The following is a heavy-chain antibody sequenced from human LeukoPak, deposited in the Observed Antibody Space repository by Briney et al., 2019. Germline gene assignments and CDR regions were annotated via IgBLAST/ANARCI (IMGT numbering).Heavy chain of an antibody. D-gene: IGHD3-3*01. Sequence: SETLSLTCTVSGGSIRSSSYYWGWIRQPPGKGLEWIGSIYDSGSTYYNPSLKSRVTISVDTSKNQFSLKLSSVTAADTAVYYCARQLESDWFDPWGQGTLVTVSS. CDR2: IYDSGST. J-gene: IGHJ5*02. V-gene: IGHV4-39*01. CDR1: GGSIRSSSYY. CDR3: ARQLESDWFDP.